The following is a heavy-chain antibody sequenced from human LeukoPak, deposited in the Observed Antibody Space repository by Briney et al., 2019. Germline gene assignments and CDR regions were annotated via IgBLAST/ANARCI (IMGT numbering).Heavy chain of an antibody. V-gene: IGHV3-30-3*01. D-gene: IGHD3-10*01. CDR2: ISYDGSNK. CDR1: GFTLNTFA. CDR3: ARGGGYYGSGKPDY. Sequence: GGSLRLSCAASGFTLNTFAMHWVRQAPGKGLEWVAVISYDGSNKYYADSVKGRFTISRDNSKNTLYLQMNSLRAEDTAVYYCARGGGYYGSGKPDYWGQGTLVTVSS. J-gene: IGHJ4*02.